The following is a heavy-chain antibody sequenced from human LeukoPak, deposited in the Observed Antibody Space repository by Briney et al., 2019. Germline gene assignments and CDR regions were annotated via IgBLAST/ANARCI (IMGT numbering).Heavy chain of an antibody. CDR3: AREGGQQLFDY. D-gene: IGHD6-13*01. CDR1: GGSISSYY. J-gene: IGHJ4*02. CDR2: IYYSGST. Sequence: TTSETLSPTCTVSGGSISSYYWNWIRQPPGKGLEWIGYIYYSGSTNYNPSLKSRVTISIDTSTNQISLNLSSVTAADTAIYYCAREGGQQLFDYWGQGTLVTVSS. V-gene: IGHV4-59*01.